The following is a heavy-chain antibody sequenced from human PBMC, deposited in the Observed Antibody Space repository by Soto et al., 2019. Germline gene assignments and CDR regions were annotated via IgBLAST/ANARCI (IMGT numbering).Heavy chain of an antibody. D-gene: IGHD3-3*01. CDR1: VFSCISDS. Sequence: SGESLRLSCSSCVFSCISDSITLVLQTPVNRLEWVSSISGSVLSTYYADSVKCRLTISIDNSRDTLDLQMNSLEVEDTATYYCAKDPHRRGKYYFFYFAYWGKGNLVNVSS. CDR3: AKDPHRRGKYYFFYFAY. CDR2: ISGSVLST. J-gene: IGHJ4*02. V-gene: IGHV3-23*01.